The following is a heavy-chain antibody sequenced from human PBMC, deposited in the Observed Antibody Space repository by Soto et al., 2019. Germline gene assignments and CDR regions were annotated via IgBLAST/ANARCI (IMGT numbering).Heavy chain of an antibody. J-gene: IGHJ5*02. D-gene: IGHD2-15*01. CDR3: ARDLREVGYCSGGSCYGGSVWFDP. CDR1: GGSISSYY. Sequence: KPSETLSLTCTVSGGSISSYYWSWIRQPPGKGLEWIGYIYYSGSTNYNPSLKSRVTISVDTSKNQFSLKLSSVTAADTAVYYCARDLREVGYCSGGSCYGGSVWFDPWGQGTLVTVSS. CDR2: IYYSGST. V-gene: IGHV4-59*01.